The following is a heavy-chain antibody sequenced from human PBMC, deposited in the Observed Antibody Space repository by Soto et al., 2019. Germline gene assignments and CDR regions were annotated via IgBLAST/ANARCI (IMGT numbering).Heavy chain of an antibody. Sequence: EAQLLESGGGLVQPGGSLRLSCAASGLTFSSFAMSWVRQAPGKGLEWVSTISNSGDSAHYADSVKGRFTVSRDNSKNTLYLQMNSLRGEDTAMYYCAKDLWAIVALATGIDDDDVWGQGTMVTVSS. CDR1: GLTFSSFA. CDR3: AKDLWAIVALATGIDDDDV. V-gene: IGHV3-23*01. J-gene: IGHJ3*01. D-gene: IGHD1-26*01. CDR2: ISNSGDSA.